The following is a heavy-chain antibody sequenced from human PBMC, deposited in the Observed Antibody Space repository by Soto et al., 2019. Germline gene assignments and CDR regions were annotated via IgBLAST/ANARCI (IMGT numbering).Heavy chain of an antibody. J-gene: IGHJ5*02. D-gene: IGHD2-8*01. CDR3: ARDGKDAGSGYANGGFDP. Sequence: QVQLVQSGAEVKKPGSSVKVSCKASGGTFSSYAISWVRQAPGQGLEWMGGIIPIFGTANYAQKFQGRVTITADKSTSTAYMELRSLRSEDTAVYYCARDGKDAGSGYANGGFDPWGQGTLVTVSS. CDR1: GGTFSSYA. CDR2: IIPIFGTA. V-gene: IGHV1-69*06.